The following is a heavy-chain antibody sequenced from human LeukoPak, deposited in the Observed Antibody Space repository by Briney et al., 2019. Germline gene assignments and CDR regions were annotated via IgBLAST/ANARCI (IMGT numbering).Heavy chain of an antibody. D-gene: IGHD6-6*01. CDR1: GGSISTYS. V-gene: IGHV4-59*12. Sequence: SETLSLTCTVSGGSISTYSCSWIRQPPGKGPEWIGFINYSETTNYNPSLKSRVTISVDTSKNQFSLKLSSVTAADTAVYYCARRSRSSSSALFDYWGQGTLVTVSS. CDR3: ARRSRSSSSALFDY. CDR2: INYSETT. J-gene: IGHJ4*02.